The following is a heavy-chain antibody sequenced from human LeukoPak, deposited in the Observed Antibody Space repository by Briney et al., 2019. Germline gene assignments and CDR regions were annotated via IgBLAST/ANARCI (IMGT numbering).Heavy chain of an antibody. CDR1: GFTFSTFA. D-gene: IGHD3-22*01. V-gene: IGHV3-23*01. CDR2: ISASGGTT. CDR3: AKRFLGVSSAYSTFDY. J-gene: IGHJ4*02. Sequence: GGSLRLSCAASGFTFSTFAMTWVRQAPGKGLECVSSISASGGTTYYADSVKGRFTISRDNSKNTLYLQMNSLRAEDTAVYYCAKRFLGVSSAYSTFDYRGQGTLVTVSS.